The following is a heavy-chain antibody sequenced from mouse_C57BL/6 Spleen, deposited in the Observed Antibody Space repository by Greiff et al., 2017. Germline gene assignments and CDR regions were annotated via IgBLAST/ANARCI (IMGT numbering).Heavy chain of an antibody. CDR2: ISSGSSTI. J-gene: IGHJ4*01. V-gene: IGHV5-17*01. CDR1: GFTFSDYG. CDR3: ARGGYDAMDY. Sequence: EVKLVESGGGLVKPGGSLKLSCAASGFTFSDYGMHWVRQAPEKGLEWVAYISSGSSTIYYADTVKGRFTISRDQAKNTLFMQMTSLRSEDTAMYYCARGGYDAMDYWGQGASVTVSS.